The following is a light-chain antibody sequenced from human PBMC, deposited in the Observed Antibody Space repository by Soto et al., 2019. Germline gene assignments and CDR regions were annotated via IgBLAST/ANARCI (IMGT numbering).Light chain of an antibody. CDR1: QSVSSY. CDR2: DAS. V-gene: IGKV3-11*01. CDR3: QQRSNWLT. J-gene: IGKJ4*01. Sequence: IVFTQSPATLSLSPGERATRSCRASQSVSSYLAWYQQKPGQAPRLLIYDASNRATGIPARFSGSGSGTDFTLTISSLEPEDFAVYYCQQRSNWLTFGGGTKVDIK.